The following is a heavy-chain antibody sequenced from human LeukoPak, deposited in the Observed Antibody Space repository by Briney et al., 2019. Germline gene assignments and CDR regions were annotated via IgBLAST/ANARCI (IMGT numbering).Heavy chain of an antibody. CDR1: GFTFTSYA. CDR2: LSASGDGT. CDR3: AKDPREGYSLTLPYYFDY. Sequence: PGESLRLSCAASGFTFTSYAMSWVRQAPGKGLEWVSSLSASGDGTFCADSVKGRFTISRDDSMNTLYLQMNSLRTQDTAVYYCAKDPREGYSLTLPYYFDYWGQGTLVTVSS. V-gene: IGHV3-23*01. D-gene: IGHD5-24*01. J-gene: IGHJ4*02.